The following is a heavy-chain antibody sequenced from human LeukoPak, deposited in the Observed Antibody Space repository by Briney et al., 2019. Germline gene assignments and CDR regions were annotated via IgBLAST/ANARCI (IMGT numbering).Heavy chain of an antibody. CDR2: IHHSGRS. D-gene: IGHD3-10*01. CDR3: ARGGNRFGGFYFDY. J-gene: IGHJ4*02. CDR1: ADSLSSGGHY. Sequence: SSQTLSLTCTVSADSLSSGGHYWAWIRQFPGKGLESIGFIHHSGRSRHNPSLKDRVAISVDTSRKQSALKLSSVTAADTAMYYCARGGNRFGGFYFDYWGQGIQVIVSS. V-gene: IGHV4-31*03.